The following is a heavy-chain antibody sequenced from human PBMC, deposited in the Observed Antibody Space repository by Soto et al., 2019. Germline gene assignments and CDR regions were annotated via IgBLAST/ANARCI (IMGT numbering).Heavy chain of an antibody. CDR2: INTGSSNT. Sequence: QVDLVQSGAEVKEPGASVRISCEASGYTFTSYGIHGVRQAPGQRLEWMGWINTGSSNTRYSPEFQARVTITRDTSASTAYMELNSLRSEDTAVYYCARAMPTAGYIDFDQWGQGTLVTVSS. CDR1: GYTFTSYG. V-gene: IGHV1-3*04. CDR3: ARAMPTAGYIDFDQ. D-gene: IGHD3-9*01. J-gene: IGHJ4*02.